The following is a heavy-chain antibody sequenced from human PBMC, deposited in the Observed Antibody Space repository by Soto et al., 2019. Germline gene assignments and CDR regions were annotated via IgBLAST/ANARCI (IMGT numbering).Heavy chain of an antibody. V-gene: IGHV3-21*01. CDR1: GFTFRSFT. CDR3: TRDASRDSSARGWFDP. CDR2: ISSNSAYI. D-gene: IGHD6-13*01. Sequence: GGSLRLSCAASGFTFRSFTMNWVRQAPGKGLEWVSTISSNSAYIYYTDALRGRFTISRDNAKNSLHLQVNSLGAEDTAVYYCTRDASRDSSARGWFDPWGPGTLVTVSS. J-gene: IGHJ5*02.